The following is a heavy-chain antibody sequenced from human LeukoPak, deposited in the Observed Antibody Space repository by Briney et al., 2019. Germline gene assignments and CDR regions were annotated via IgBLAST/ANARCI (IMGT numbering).Heavy chain of an antibody. CDR2: IKQDGSEK. CDR3: AKRGYRRSWGDFDQ. V-gene: IGHV3-7*01. Sequence: GGSLRLSCAASGFTFSSYWMSWVRQAPGKGLEWVANIKQDGSEKYYVDSVKGRFTISRDNAKNSLYLQMNSLTADDTAFYYRAKRGYRRSWGDFDQWGQGTLVHVSS. CDR1: GFTFSSYW. J-gene: IGHJ4*02. D-gene: IGHD6-13*01.